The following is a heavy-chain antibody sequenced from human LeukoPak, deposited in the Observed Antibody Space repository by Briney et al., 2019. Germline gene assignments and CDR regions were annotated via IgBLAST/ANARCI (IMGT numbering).Heavy chain of an antibody. Sequence: SETLSLTCTVSGGSISSYYWSWIRQPPGKGLEWIGYIYYSGSTNYNPSLKSRVTISVDTSKNQFSLKLSSVTAADTAVYYCARTYYDILTGYPLLFDYRGQGTLVTVSS. D-gene: IGHD3-9*01. J-gene: IGHJ4*02. CDR2: IYYSGST. CDR1: GGSISSYY. V-gene: IGHV4-59*01. CDR3: ARTYYDILTGYPLLFDY.